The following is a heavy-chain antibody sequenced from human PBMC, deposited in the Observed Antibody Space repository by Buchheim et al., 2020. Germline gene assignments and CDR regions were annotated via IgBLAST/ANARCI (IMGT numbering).Heavy chain of an antibody. V-gene: IGHV1-46*01. CDR3: ARGYSYGSSYFDY. CDR1: GYTFSTYY. D-gene: IGHD5-12*01. CDR2: INSSGGSA. Sequence: QVQLVQSGAEVKKPGASVKVSCKASGYTFSTYYMHWVRQAPGQGPEWMGLINSSGGSASYAQKFQGRVTMTRDKSTRIVYMELSSLRSEDTAVYYCARGYSYGSSYFDYWGQGTL. J-gene: IGHJ4*02.